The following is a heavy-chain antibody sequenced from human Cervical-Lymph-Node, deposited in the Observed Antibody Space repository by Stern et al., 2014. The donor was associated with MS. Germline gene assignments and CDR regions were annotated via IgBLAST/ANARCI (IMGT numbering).Heavy chain of an antibody. D-gene: IGHD2-8*02. V-gene: IGHV4-39*01. Sequence: QVQLVQSGPGLVKPSETLSLTCAVSGDSISSSTHYWAWIRQPPGKGLEWIGSVYYSGATSYNPSLKRPVTISVYTSKNHFSLGLNSVTAADTAVYYCAKHACTGAACPFDLWGQGTLVTVSS. CDR3: AKHACTGAACPFDL. CDR2: VYYSGAT. J-gene: IGHJ4*02. CDR1: GDSISSSTHY.